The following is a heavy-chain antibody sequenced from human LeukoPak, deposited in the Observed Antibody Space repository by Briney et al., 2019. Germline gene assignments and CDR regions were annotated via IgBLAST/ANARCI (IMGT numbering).Heavy chain of an antibody. V-gene: IGHV1-2*02. J-gene: IGHJ4*02. Sequence: GASVKVSCKASGYTFTGYYMHWVRQAPGQGLEWMGWINPNSGGTNYAQKFQGRVTMTRETSISTAYMELSRLRSDDTAVYYCARVGSMVRGVAEFDYWGQGTLVTVSS. CDR1: GYTFTGYY. D-gene: IGHD3-10*01. CDR2: INPNSGGT. CDR3: ARVGSMVRGVAEFDY.